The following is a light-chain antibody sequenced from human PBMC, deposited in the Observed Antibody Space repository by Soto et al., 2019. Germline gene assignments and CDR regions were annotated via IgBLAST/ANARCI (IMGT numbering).Light chain of an antibody. V-gene: IGKV3-20*01. Sequence: EIGLTQSPATLSLSPGERATLSCWASQSITRNLAWYQQSPGQAPRLLIYGASTRATGIPDRFSGSGSGTDFTLTISRLEPEDFAVYYCQQYGSSGTFGQGTKVDIK. J-gene: IGKJ1*01. CDR2: GAS. CDR3: QQYGSSGT. CDR1: QSITRN.